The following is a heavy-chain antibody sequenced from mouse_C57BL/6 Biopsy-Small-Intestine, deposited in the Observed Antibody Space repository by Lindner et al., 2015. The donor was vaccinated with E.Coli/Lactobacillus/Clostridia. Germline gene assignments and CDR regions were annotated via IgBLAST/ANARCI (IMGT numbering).Heavy chain of an antibody. D-gene: IGHD2-4*01. CDR1: VYTFTSYD. V-gene: IGHV14-2*01. J-gene: IGHJ3*01. CDR2: IDPEDGET. CDR3: ARGDDSLFTY. Sequence: VQLQESGPELVKPGASVKLSCKASVYTFTSYDINWVKQRTEQGLEWIGRIDPEDGETKYGPKFQGKATITADTSSNTAYLQLSSLTSEDTAVYYCARGDDSLFTYWGQGTLVTVSA.